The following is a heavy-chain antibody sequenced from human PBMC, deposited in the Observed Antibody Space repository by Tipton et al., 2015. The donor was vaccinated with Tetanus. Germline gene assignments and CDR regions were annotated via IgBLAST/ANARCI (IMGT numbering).Heavy chain of an antibody. J-gene: IGHJ4*02. CDR3: ARESGIAVADAYFDY. CDR1: GFTFSSYY. D-gene: IGHD6-19*01. V-gene: IGHV3-21*01. CDR2: ISPTSTYI. Sequence: SLRLSCAASGFTFSSYYMDWVRQAPGKGLEWVSSISPTSTYIYYTDSLEGRFTISRDNSKNTLYLQMNSLRAEDTAVYYCARESGIAVADAYFDYWGQGTLVTVSS.